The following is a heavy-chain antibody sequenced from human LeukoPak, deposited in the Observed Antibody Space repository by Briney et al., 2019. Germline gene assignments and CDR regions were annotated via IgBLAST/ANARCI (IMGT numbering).Heavy chain of an antibody. Sequence: GGSLRLSCAASGFTFSSYGMSWVRQAPGKGLEWVSSISGRSGDTYYADSVKGRCTISRDNSKNTLYLEMNSLRAEDTAVYYCAKARYYFDSSGYSGLDSWGQGTLVTVSS. J-gene: IGHJ4*02. CDR3: AKARYYFDSSGYSGLDS. CDR1: GFTFSSYG. CDR2: ISGRSGDT. D-gene: IGHD3-22*01. V-gene: IGHV3-23*01.